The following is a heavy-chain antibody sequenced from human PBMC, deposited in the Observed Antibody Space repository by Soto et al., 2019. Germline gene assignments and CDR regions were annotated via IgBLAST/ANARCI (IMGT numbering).Heavy chain of an antibody. CDR2: IYYTGTT. CDR3: ARHEYVSSSYDLLDV. V-gene: IGHV4-39*01. J-gene: IGHJ3*01. Sequence: SETLSLTCSVSGGSVTNINYCWAWIRQSPGKGLEWIANIYYTGTTFYNPSLRSRVSMTIDASKNRFSLNLSSVTASDTALYYCARHEYVSSSYDLLDVWGRGTMVTVSS. D-gene: IGHD3-22*01. CDR1: GGSVTNINYC.